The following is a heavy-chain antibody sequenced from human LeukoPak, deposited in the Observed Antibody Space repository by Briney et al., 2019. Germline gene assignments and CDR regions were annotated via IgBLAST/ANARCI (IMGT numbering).Heavy chain of an antibody. D-gene: IGHD4-17*01. V-gene: IGHV4-30-4*01. CDR3: AREEPTVTFFDY. J-gene: IGHJ4*02. CDR1: GGSISSGDYY. CDR2: IYYSGST. Sequence: PSETLSLTCTVSGGSISSGDYYWSWIRQPPGKGLEWIGYIYYSGSTYYNPSLKSRVTISVDTSKNQFSLKLSSVTAADTAVYYCAREEPTVTFFDYWGQGTLVTVSS.